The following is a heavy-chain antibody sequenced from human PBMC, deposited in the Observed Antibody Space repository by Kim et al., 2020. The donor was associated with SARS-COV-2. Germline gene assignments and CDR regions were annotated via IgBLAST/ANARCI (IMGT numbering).Heavy chain of an antibody. V-gene: IGHV3-30*01. D-gene: IGHD6-19*01. CDR3: AGALYSSCMDV. CDR2: NK. Sequence: NKYYDDAVKGRFTISRDNSKNTLYLQMNGLRAEDTAVYYCAGALYSSCMDVWGQGTTVTVSS. J-gene: IGHJ6*02.